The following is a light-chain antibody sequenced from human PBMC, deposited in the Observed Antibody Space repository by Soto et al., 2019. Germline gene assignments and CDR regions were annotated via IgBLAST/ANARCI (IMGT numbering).Light chain of an antibody. J-gene: IGKJ1*01. Sequence: EIVLTQSPATLSLSPGERATLSCRASQSVSSYLAWYQQKPGQAPRLLIYDASNRATGIPARFSGSGSGTDFTLTICSLEPEDFAVYYCQQYGSSGTFGQGTKVEIK. CDR2: DAS. CDR3: QQYGSSGT. V-gene: IGKV3-11*01. CDR1: QSVSSY.